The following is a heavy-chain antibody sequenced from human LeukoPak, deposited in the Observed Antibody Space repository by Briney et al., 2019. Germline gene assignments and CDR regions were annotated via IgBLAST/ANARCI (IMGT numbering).Heavy chain of an antibody. CDR2: IYTSGST. V-gene: IGHV4-61*02. CDR1: GGSISSGSYY. J-gene: IGHJ5*02. Sequence: SETLSLTCTVSGGSISSGSYYWSWIRQPAGKGLEWIGRIYTSGSTNYNPSLKSRVTISVDTSKNQFSLKLSSVTAADTAVYYCAREPNYDFWSGYPPLGEQFGPWGQGTLVTVSS. CDR3: AREPNYDFWSGYPPLGEQFGP. D-gene: IGHD3-3*01.